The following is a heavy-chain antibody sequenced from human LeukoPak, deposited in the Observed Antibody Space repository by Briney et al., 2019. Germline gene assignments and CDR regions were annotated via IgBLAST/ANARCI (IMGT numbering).Heavy chain of an antibody. CDR2: IYYSGST. CDR3: ARGTVYYYDGSGYRPDAFDI. V-gene: IGHV4-39*01. J-gene: IGHJ3*02. Sequence: PSETLSLTCTVSGGSISSSSYYWGWIRQLPGKGLEWIGSIYYSGSTYYNPSLKSRVTISVDTSENQFSLKLSSVTAADTAVYYCARGTVYYYDGSGYRPDAFDIWGQGTMVTVSS. D-gene: IGHD3-22*01. CDR1: GGSISSSSYY.